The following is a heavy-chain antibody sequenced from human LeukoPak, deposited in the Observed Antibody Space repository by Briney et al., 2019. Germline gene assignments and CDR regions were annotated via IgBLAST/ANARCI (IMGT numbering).Heavy chain of an antibody. CDR1: GFTFSSYE. J-gene: IGHJ4*02. Sequence: GGSLRLSCAASGFTFSSYEMNWVRQAPGKGLEWVSYISSSSSTIYYADSVKGRFTISRDNAKNSLYLQMNSLRAEDTAVYYCAREGYSPYWGQGTLVTVSS. V-gene: IGHV3-48*01. CDR3: AREGYSPY. CDR2: ISSSSSTI. D-gene: IGHD6-13*01.